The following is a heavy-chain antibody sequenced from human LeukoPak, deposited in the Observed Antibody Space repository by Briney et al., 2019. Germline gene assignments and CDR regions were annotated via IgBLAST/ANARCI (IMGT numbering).Heavy chain of an antibody. J-gene: IGHJ4*02. CDR1: GFIFSSYE. Sequence: GGSLRLSCAASGFIFSSYEMTWVRQAPGKGLEWISYISSSGSAIYYADSVKGRFTISRDNAKNSLYLQMNSLRAEDTAVYYCARSSGTYHFDYWGQGTLVTVSS. CDR3: ARSSGTYHFDY. V-gene: IGHV3-48*03. CDR2: ISSSGSAI. D-gene: IGHD1-26*01.